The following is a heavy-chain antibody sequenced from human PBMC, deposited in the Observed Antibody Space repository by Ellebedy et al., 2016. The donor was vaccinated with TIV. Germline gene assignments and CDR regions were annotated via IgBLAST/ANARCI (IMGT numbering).Heavy chain of an antibody. CDR3: ARGSDGSGSVDY. J-gene: IGHJ4*02. D-gene: IGHD3-10*01. CDR2: IIQSGTM. V-gene: IGHV4-34*01. CDR1: GGSLRGYY. Sequence: MPSETLSLTCAVYGGSLRGYYWNWIRQPPGKGLEWIGEIIQSGTMNYSPSLKSRVTISVDKSKNQFSLRLTAVTAADTAVYFCARGSDGSGSVDYWGQGTLVTVSS.